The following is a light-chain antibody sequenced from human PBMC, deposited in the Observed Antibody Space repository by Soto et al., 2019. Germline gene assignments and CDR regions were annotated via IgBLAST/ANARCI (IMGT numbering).Light chain of an antibody. CDR2: KAS. J-gene: IGKJ1*01. CDR3: QNYNSYSEE. CDR1: QTISSW. V-gene: IGKV1-5*03. Sequence: DIQMTHSPSTLSGSVVDIVTITCRASQTISSWLASYQQKPGKAPKLLIYKASTLKSGVPSRFSGSGSGTAFTLTISSLQPDDFATYYCQNYNSYSEEFGQGTKVDNK.